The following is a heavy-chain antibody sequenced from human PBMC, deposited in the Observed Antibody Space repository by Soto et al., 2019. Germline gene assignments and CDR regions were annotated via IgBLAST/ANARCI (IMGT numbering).Heavy chain of an antibody. V-gene: IGHV3-23*01. D-gene: IGHD6-13*01. CDR2: ISGSGGST. J-gene: IGHJ4*02. CDR1: GFTFSRYA. Sequence: PGGSLRLSCAASGFTFSRYAMSWVRQAPGKGLEWVSAISGSGGSTYYADSVKGRFTISRDNSKNTLYLQMNSLRAEDTAVYYCARAAAGSYYFDYWGQGTLVTVSS. CDR3: ARAAAGSYYFDY.